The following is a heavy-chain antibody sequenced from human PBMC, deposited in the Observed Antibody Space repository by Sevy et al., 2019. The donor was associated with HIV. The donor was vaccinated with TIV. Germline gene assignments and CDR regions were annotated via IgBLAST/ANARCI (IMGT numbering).Heavy chain of an antibody. V-gene: IGHV3-30*18. J-gene: IGHJ3*02. D-gene: IGHD3-10*01. Sequence: GGSLRLSCAASGFTFSSYGMHWVRQAPGKGLEWVAVISYDGSNKYYADSVKGRFTISRDNSKNTLYLQRNSLRAEDTAVYYCAKDDYGSGSYYMGSGAFDIWGQGTMVTVSS. CDR1: GFTFSSYG. CDR2: ISYDGSNK. CDR3: AKDDYGSGSYYMGSGAFDI.